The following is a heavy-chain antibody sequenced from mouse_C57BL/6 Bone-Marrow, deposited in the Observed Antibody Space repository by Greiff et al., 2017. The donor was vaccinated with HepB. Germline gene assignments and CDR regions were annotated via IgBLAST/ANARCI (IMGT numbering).Heavy chain of an antibody. J-gene: IGHJ1*03. Sequence: QVQLQQSGAELARPGASVKLSCKASGYTFTSYGISWVKQRTGQGLEWIGEIYPRSGNNYYNEKFKGKATLTADKSSSTAYMELRSLTSEDSAVYFCARSGVIYYGNYGGNWYFDVWGTGTTVTVSS. CDR2: IYPRSGNN. D-gene: IGHD2-1*01. CDR1: GYTFTSYG. V-gene: IGHV1-81*01. CDR3: ARSGVIYYGNYGGNWYFDV.